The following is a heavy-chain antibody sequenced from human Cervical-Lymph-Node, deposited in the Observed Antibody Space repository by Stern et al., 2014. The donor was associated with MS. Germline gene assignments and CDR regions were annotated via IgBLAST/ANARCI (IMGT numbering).Heavy chain of an antibody. CDR3: AARANYYDSPGDWFDP. V-gene: IGHV1-58*01. Sequence: QLVQSGPEVKKPGTSVKVSCKASGFTFTSSAVQWVRQARGQRLAWIGLIVVGSGNTNYAQKFQERVTITRDMSTSTAYMELSSLRSEDTAVYYCAARANYYDSPGDWFDPWGQGTLVTVSS. CDR2: IVVGSGNT. CDR1: GFTFTSSA. J-gene: IGHJ5*02. D-gene: IGHD3-22*01.